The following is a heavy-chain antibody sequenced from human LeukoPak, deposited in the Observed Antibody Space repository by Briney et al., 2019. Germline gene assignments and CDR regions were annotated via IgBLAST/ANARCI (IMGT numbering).Heavy chain of an antibody. J-gene: IGHJ3*02. Sequence: SETLSLTCTVSGGSISTYYWSWIRQPPGKGLEWIGYIYYSGSPNYNPSLKSRVTISVDTSKNQFSLKLNSVTAADTAVYYCARQSIAARRAFDIWGQGTMVTVSS. V-gene: IGHV4-59*01. CDR1: GGSISTYY. D-gene: IGHD6-6*01. CDR3: ARQSIAARRAFDI. CDR2: IYYSGSP.